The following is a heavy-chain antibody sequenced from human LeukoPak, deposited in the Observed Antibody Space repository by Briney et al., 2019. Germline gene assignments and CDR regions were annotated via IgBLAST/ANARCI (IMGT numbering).Heavy chain of an antibody. J-gene: IGHJ3*02. Sequence: GGSLRLSCAASGFTFSSYAMSWVRQAPGKGLEWVSAISGSGGSTYYADSVKGRFTISRDNSKNTLYLQMNSLRAEDTAVYYCAKGNFGVVRGPDAFDIGGQGTMVTVSS. D-gene: IGHD3-3*01. CDR2: ISGSGGST. V-gene: IGHV3-23*01. CDR1: GFTFSSYA. CDR3: AKGNFGVVRGPDAFDI.